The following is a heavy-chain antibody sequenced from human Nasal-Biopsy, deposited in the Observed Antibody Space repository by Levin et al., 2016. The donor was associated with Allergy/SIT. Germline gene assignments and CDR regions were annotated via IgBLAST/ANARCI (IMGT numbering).Heavy chain of an antibody. CDR1: GGTFSGHA. CDR2: IVPILHTGA. Sequence: SVKVSCKASGGTFSGHAVSWVRQAPGQGLEWLGGIVPILHTGANYAQRLQGRVTITADESTNTAYMELSGLRSEDTAVYYCARDLRRRVYDFWSGYPPDPDYHFFYALDVWGQGTTVTVSS. J-gene: IGHJ6*02. CDR3: ARDLRRRVYDFWSGYPPDPDYHFFYALDV. D-gene: IGHD3-3*01. V-gene: IGHV1-69*13.